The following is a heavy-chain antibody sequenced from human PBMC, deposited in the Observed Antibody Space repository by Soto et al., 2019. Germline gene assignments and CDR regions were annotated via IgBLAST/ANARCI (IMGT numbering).Heavy chain of an antibody. CDR2: ISGSGGST. CDR1: GFTFSSYA. J-gene: IGHJ4*02. Sequence: EVQLLESGGGLVQPGGSLRLSCAASGFTFSSYAMSWVRQAPGKGLEWVSAISGSGGSTYYADSVKGRFTISRDNSKNTLYLQMNRLRAEDMAVYYCARRSSGWYFDYWGQGTLVTVSS. V-gene: IGHV3-23*01. CDR3: ARRSSGWYFDY. D-gene: IGHD6-19*01.